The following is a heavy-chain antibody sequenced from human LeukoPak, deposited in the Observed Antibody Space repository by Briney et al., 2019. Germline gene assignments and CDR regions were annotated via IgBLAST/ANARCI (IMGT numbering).Heavy chain of an antibody. CDR1: GFTFSSYW. V-gene: IGHV3-74*01. J-gene: IGHJ4*02. D-gene: IGHD3-3*01. CDR3: AKDASDPITIFGVVMNYFDY. CDR2: IYSDGSST. Sequence: GGSLRLSCAASGFTFSSYWMHWVRQAPGKGLVWVSRIYSDGSSTNYADSVKGRFTISRDNSKNTLYLQMNSLRAEDTAVYYCAKDASDPITIFGVVMNYFDYWGQGTLVTVSS.